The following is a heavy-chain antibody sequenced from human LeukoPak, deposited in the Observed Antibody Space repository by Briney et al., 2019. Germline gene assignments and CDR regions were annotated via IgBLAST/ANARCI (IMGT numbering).Heavy chain of an antibody. CDR2: ISHDGSNE. J-gene: IGHJ4*02. CDR3: ARRGGGFDY. D-gene: IGHD3-16*01. V-gene: IGHV3-30-3*01. Sequence: GGSLRLSCAASGFSFSSYAMHWVRQAPGKGLEWVAAISHDGSNEYYADSVKGRITISRDNSKNTLSMQMSTLRVEHTAVYYCARRGGGFDYWGQGALVTVSS. CDR1: GFSFSSYA.